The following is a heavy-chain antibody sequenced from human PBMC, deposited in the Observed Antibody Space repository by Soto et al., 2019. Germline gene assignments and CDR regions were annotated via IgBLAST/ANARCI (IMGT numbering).Heavy chain of an antibody. J-gene: IGHJ4*02. CDR3: VRGIGGITVSGLRY. V-gene: IGHV3-74*01. D-gene: IGHD3-16*01. CDR2: ITLDGSGT. CDR1: GFIFDDFW. Sequence: EVQLVESGGGLVRPGGSLRLSCAASGFIFDDFWMHWVRHVPGKGLEWVSRITLDGSGTTYADSVDGRFRTSRDNAKGTLHLQMNDLRVEDTAVYYCVRGIGGITVSGLRYWGQGTLVTVSS.